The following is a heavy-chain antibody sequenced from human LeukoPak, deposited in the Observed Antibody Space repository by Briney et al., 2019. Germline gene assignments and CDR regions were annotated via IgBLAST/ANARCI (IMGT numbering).Heavy chain of an antibody. CDR3: ARMTTGHDY. CDR2: INHSGYT. CDR1: GVSFNDYY. Sequence: PWETLSLTCAVSGVSFNDYYWSWVRQTPGKGLEWIGEINHSGYTNDSPSLKSRVTLSIDTSRKQFSLNLRSVTVADSGIYYWARMTTGHDYWGPGTLVTVS. D-gene: IGHD4-17*01. V-gene: IGHV4-34*01. J-gene: IGHJ4*02.